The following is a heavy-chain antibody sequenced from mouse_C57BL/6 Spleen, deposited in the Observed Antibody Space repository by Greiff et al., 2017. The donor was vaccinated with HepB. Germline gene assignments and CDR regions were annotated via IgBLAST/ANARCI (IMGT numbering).Heavy chain of an antibody. V-gene: IGHV1-55*01. D-gene: IGHD1-1*01. Sequence: QVQLQQPGAELVKPGASVKMSCKASGYTFTSYWITWVKQRPGQGLEWIGDIYPGSGSTNYNEKFKSKATLTVDTSSSTAYMQLSSLTSEDSAVYYCAREGSSPYYFDYWGQGTTLTVSS. CDR2: IYPGSGST. CDR3: AREGSSPYYFDY. J-gene: IGHJ2*01. CDR1: GYTFTSYW.